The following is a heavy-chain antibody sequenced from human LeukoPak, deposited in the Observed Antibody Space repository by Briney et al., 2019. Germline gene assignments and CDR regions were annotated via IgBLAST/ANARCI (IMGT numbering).Heavy chain of an antibody. J-gene: IGHJ5*02. D-gene: IGHD6-13*01. CDR1: GYTFTSYY. CDR3: ARDGGSWYERLRFDP. Sequence: AASVKVSCKASGYTFTSYYMHWVRQAPGQGLEWMGWINTNTGNPTYAQGFTGRFVFSLDTSVSTAYLQISSLKAEDTAVYYCARDGGSWYERLRFDPWGQGTLVTVSS. V-gene: IGHV7-4-1*02. CDR2: INTNTGNP.